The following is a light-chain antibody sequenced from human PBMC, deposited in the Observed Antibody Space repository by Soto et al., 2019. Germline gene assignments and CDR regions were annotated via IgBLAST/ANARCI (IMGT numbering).Light chain of an antibody. CDR2: DVS. V-gene: IGLV2-14*01. CDR1: SSDVGGYNY. CDR3: SSYTGSTTLHYV. Sequence: LTQPASMSGSPGQSITISCTGTSSDVGGYNYVSWYQQHPGKAPKLLIYDVSNRPSGASNRFSGSKSGNTASLTISGLQAEDEADYYCSSYTGSTTLHYVFGTGTKVTVL. J-gene: IGLJ1*01.